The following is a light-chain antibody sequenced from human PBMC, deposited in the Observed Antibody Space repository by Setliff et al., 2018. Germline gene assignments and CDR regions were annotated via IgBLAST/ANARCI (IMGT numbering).Light chain of an antibody. CDR1: SSNIGAGYD. Sequence: QSVLTQPPSVSGAPGQRVTISCTGSSSNIGAGYDVHWYQQLPGTAPKLLIYGNSNRPSGVPDRFSGSKSGTSASLAITGLQAEDEADYYRQSYDSSLNYVFGTGTKVTVL. V-gene: IGLV1-40*01. CDR2: GNS. J-gene: IGLJ1*01. CDR3: QSYDSSLNYV.